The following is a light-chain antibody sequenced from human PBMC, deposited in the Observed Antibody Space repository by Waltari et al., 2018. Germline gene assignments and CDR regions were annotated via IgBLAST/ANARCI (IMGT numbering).Light chain of an antibody. CDR3: SSFTTSNTLV. Sequence: QSALTQPASVSGSPGQSITISCTGSSSDLGSYNYVPWYQQNPGKVPKLLIYEVSNRPSGISERFSGSKSGNTASLTISGLQAEDDSDYYCSSFTTSNTLVYGSGTKVTVL. CDR2: EVS. J-gene: IGLJ1*01. V-gene: IGLV2-14*01. CDR1: SSDLGSYNY.